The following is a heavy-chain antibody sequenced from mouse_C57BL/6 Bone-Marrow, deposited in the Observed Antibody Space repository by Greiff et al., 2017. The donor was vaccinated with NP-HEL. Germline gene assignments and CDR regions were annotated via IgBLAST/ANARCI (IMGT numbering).Heavy chain of an antibody. CDR3: AKEGIYYYGSSYPDY. V-gene: IGHV1-22*01. CDR1: GYTFTDYN. D-gene: IGHD1-1*01. CDR2: INPNNGGT. Sequence: EVQLQQSGPELVKPGASVKMSCKASGYTFTDYNMHWVKQSHGKSLEWIGYINPNNGGTSYNQKFKGKATLTVNKSSSTAYMELRSLTSEDSAVYYCAKEGIYYYGSSYPDYWGQGTTLTVSS. J-gene: IGHJ2*01.